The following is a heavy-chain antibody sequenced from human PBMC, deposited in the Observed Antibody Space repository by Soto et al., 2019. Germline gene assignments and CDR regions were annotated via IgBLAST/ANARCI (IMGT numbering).Heavy chain of an antibody. J-gene: IGHJ4*02. CDR3: ARDPNYDILTGYSRGYFDY. V-gene: IGHV1-69*04. CDR2: IIPILGIA. Sequence: SVKVSCKASGGTFSSYTISWVRQAPGQGLEWMGRIIPILGIANYAQKFQGRVTITADKSTSTAYMELSSLRSEDTAVYYCARDPNYDILTGYSRGYFDYWGQGTLVTVSS. D-gene: IGHD3-9*01. CDR1: GGTFSSYT.